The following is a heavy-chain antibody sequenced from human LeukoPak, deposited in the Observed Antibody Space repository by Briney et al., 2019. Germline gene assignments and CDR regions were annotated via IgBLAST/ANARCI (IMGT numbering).Heavy chain of an antibody. V-gene: IGHV1-69*04. Sequence: SVKVSYKASGDTFDRFAITWVRLAPGQGLDWMGRIIPIFGITHYAPHFQGRLTMTADTSTKTAYMELSSLRSDDTAVYYCAQGPHDYGDFVFFWGQGTLVTVTS. CDR3: AQGPHDYGDFVFF. CDR2: IIPIFGIT. D-gene: IGHD4-17*01. CDR1: GDTFDRFA. J-gene: IGHJ4*02.